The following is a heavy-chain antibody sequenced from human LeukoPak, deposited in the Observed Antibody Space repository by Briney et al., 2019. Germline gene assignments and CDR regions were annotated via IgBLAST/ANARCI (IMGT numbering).Heavy chain of an antibody. V-gene: IGHV3-48*04. D-gene: IGHD3-16*01. CDR1: GFSFNRRG. Sequence: GGSLRLSCATSGFSFNRRGMNWVRQPPGKGREWVSYISPRSETIFYAESVQGRFAVSRDDAKGSLYLQMHTLRVEDTAVYYCARIDGPTVFTYYMDLWGKGTTVTVAS. CDR3: ARIDGPTVFTYYMDL. J-gene: IGHJ6*03. CDR2: ISPRSETI.